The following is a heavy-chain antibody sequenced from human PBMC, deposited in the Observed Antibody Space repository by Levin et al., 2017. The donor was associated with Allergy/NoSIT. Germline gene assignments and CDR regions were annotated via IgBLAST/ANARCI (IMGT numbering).Heavy chain of an antibody. D-gene: IGHD2-21*02. CDR3: ARALRHCRGGDCYQTVDY. Sequence: GGSLRLSCAASGFIFSSYWMHWVRQGPGKGLLWVSRINTDGSTTSYADSVKGRFTISRDSAKNTLFLQMNSLRAEDTAVYYCARALRHCRGGDCYQTVDYWGQGTLVTVSS. V-gene: IGHV3-74*01. CDR1: GFIFSSYW. CDR2: INTDGSTT. J-gene: IGHJ4*02.